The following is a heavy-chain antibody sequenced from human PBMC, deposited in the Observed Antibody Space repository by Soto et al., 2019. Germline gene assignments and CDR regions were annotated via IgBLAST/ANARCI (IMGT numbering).Heavy chain of an antibody. CDR2: IVPIFGSR. V-gene: IGHV1-69*12. Sequence: QVQLVQSGAEVKKPGSSVKVSCKASGDSFSSYAMSWVRQAPGQGLEWTGGIVPIFGSRNYAQKLQGRVTITADESTSTVYMELTSLTYDDTAIYYCARDGDSGTYEYWGQGTLVTVSS. J-gene: IGHJ4*02. CDR3: ARDGDSGTYEY. CDR1: GDSFSSYA. D-gene: IGHD5-12*01.